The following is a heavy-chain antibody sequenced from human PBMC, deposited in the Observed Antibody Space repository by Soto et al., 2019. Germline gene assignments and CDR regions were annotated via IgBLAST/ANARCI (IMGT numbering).Heavy chain of an antibody. J-gene: IGHJ6*02. Sequence: GGSLRLSCAASGFTFSSYAMSWVRQAPGKGLEWVSAISGSGGSTYYADSVKGRFTISRDNSKNTLYLQMNSLRAEDTAVYYCAKDLVDSSSWGSPYGMDVWGQGTTVTVSS. CDR1: GFTFSSYA. CDR3: AKDLVDSSSWGSPYGMDV. V-gene: IGHV3-23*01. CDR2: ISGSGGST. D-gene: IGHD6-13*01.